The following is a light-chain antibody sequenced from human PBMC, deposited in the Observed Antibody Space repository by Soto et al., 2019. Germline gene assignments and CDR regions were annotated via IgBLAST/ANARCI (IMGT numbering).Light chain of an antibody. CDR2: GAS. CDR1: QSVSSY. V-gene: IGKV3D-20*02. Sequence: EIVMAQSPATLSLSPGERATLSCRASQSVSSYLAWYQQKPGQAPRLLIYGASSRATGIPDRFSGSGSGTDFTLTISRLEPEDFAVYYCHQRNQFGQGTRLEIK. CDR3: HQRNQ. J-gene: IGKJ5*01.